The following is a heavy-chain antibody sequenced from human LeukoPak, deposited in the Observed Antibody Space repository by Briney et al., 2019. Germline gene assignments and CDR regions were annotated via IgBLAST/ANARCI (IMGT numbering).Heavy chain of an antibody. CDR3: ARFSNIVGVDY. CDR2: IYHSGST. Sequence: PSQTLSLTCTVSGGSISSGGYYWSWIRQPPGKGLEWIGYIYHSGSTYYNPFLKSRVTISVDRSKNQFSLKLSSVTAADTAVYYCARFSNIVGVDYWGQGTLVTVSS. V-gene: IGHV4-30-2*01. CDR1: GGSISSGGYY. J-gene: IGHJ4*02. D-gene: IGHD1-26*01.